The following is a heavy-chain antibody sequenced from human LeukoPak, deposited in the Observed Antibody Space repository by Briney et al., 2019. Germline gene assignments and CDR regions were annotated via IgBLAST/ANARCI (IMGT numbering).Heavy chain of an antibody. D-gene: IGHD2-15*01. CDR1: GGSSSGYY. CDR3: ARGYCSGGSCYSRGRYYYYGMDV. CDR2: INHSGST. V-gene: IGHV4-34*01. Sequence: SETLSLTCAVYGGSSSGYYWSWIRQPPGKGLEWIGEINHSGSTNYNPSLKSRVTISVDTSKNQFSLKLSSVTAADTAVYYCARGYCSGGSCYSRGRYYYYGMDVWGQGTTVTVSS. J-gene: IGHJ6*02.